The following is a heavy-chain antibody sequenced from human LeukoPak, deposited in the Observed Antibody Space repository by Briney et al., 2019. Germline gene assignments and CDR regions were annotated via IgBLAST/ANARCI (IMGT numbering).Heavy chain of an antibody. Sequence: SETLSLTCRVSGYYINNGYYWTWIRQPPGKGLEWIGYVDHTGSTNFNPSLNGRVSISRDTTKNLFSLRLRSVTAADTAVYFCARGRVSSSTWYSTYYYYFYMDVWGKGTTVTVSS. D-gene: IGHD1-1*01. V-gene: IGHV4-61*03. J-gene: IGHJ6*03. CDR3: ARGRVSSSTWYSTYYYYFYMDV. CDR2: VDHTGST. CDR1: GYYINNGYY.